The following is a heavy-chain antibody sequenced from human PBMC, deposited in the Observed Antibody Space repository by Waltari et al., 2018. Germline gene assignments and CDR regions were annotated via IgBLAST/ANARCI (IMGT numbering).Heavy chain of an antibody. J-gene: IGHJ4*02. CDR1: GFSLSSYW. Sequence: EVQLVESGGALVQPGGSLRLSCAASGFSLSSYWMNWVSQAPGKGLEWVAIINLDGDVKHYVDSGKGRFTISRDNIKNSLYLQMNSLRAEDTAVYYCARGQGYLIDYWGQGTLVTVSS. CDR3: ARGQGYLIDY. V-gene: IGHV3-7*01. CDR2: INLDGDVK. D-gene: IGHD3-22*01.